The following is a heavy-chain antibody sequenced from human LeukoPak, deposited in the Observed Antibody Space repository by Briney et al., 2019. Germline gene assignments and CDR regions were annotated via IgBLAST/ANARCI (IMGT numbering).Heavy chain of an antibody. D-gene: IGHD5-24*01. CDR3: ATEEGYNAY. CDR2: IHHSGST. J-gene: IGHJ4*02. V-gene: IGHV4-34*01. CDR1: GGSFSAYY. Sequence: KPSETLPLTRAVYGGSFSAYYWSWIRQSPGKGLEWIGEIHHSGSTKYNPSLKSRVTISVDMSQSQFSLKLTSVTAADTAVYYCATEEGYNAYWGQGILVTVSS.